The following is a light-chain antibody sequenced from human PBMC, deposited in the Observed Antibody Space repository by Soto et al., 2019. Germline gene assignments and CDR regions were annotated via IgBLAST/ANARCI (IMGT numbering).Light chain of an antibody. CDR3: QQFGVSPT. J-gene: IGKJ4*01. CDR1: QTITPTF. V-gene: IGKV3-20*01. Sequence: EIVLTQSPGTLSLSPGERVTLSCRASQTITPTFLAWYQQKPGQAPRLLIYGASSRATDIPDRFSGSGSGTDFTLTISKLEPEDFAVYYCQQFGVSPTFGGGTKVEIK. CDR2: GAS.